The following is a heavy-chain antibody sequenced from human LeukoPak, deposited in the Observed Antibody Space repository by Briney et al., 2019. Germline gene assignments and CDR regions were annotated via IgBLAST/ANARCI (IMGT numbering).Heavy chain of an antibody. V-gene: IGHV3-30*02. J-gene: IGHJ3*02. CDR2: IRYDGTDE. Sequence: PGGFLRLSCVASGFTFNDHGMHWVRQAPGKGLEWLAFIRYDGTDESYGASVRGRLTISRDDSLNTVYLQMDSLGHDDTAVYYCARNRAFGTFDAFDMWGQGTMVTVSS. CDR3: ARNRAFGTFDAFDM. D-gene: IGHD3-10*01. CDR1: GFTFNDHG.